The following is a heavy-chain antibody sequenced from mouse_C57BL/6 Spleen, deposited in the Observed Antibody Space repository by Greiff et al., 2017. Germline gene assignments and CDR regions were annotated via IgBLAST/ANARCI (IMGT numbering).Heavy chain of an antibody. CDR2: IYPGSGNT. D-gene: IGHD2-2*01. CDR3: AREGGYEKAWFAY. CDR1: GYTFTDYY. V-gene: IGHV1-76*01. Sequence: QVQLKQSGAELVRPGASVKLSCKASGYTFTDYYINWVKQRPGQGLEWIARIYPGSGNTYYNEKFKGKATLTAEKSSSTAYMQLSSLTSEDAAVYFCAREGGYEKAWFAYWGQGTLVTVSA. J-gene: IGHJ3*01.